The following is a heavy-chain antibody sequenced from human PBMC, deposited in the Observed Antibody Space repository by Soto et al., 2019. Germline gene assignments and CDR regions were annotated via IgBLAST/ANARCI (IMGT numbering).Heavy chain of an antibody. D-gene: IGHD3-22*01. CDR1: GGTSSSYA. Sequence: GASVKVSCKASGGTSSSYAISWVRQAPGQGLEWMGGIIPIFGTANYAQKFQGRVTITADKSTSTAYMELSSLRSEDTAVYYCARVYYDSSGYYYVDYWGQGTLVTVSS. CDR2: IIPIFGTA. V-gene: IGHV1-69*06. J-gene: IGHJ4*02. CDR3: ARVYYDSSGYYYVDY.